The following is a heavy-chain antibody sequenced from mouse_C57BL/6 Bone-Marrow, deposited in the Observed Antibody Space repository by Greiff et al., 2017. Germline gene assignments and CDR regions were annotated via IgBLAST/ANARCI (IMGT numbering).Heavy chain of an antibody. V-gene: IGHV7-3*01. D-gene: IGHD1-1*01. Sequence: EVMLVESGGGLVQPGGSLSLSCAASGFTFTDYYMSWVRQPPGKALEWLGFIRNKANGYTTEYSASVKGRFTISRDNSQSILYLQMNALRAEDSATYYCARSRHGSSPWYFDVWGTGTTVTVSS. CDR1: GFTFTDYY. J-gene: IGHJ1*03. CDR3: ARSRHGSSPWYFDV. CDR2: IRNKANGYTT.